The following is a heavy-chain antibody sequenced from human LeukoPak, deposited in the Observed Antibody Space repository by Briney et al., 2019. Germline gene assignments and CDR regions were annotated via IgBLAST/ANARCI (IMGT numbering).Heavy chain of an antibody. J-gene: IGHJ4*02. CDR3: ARGEDGYNLIGDY. V-gene: IGHV3-21*01. D-gene: IGHD5-24*01. Sequence: GGSLRLSCAASGFTFSRFTMNWVRQAPGKGLEWVSSISSSSSYIYYADLVKGRFTISRDNAKKSLYLQMDSLRAEDTAVYCCARGEDGYNLIGDYWGQGTLVTVSS. CDR1: GFTFSRFT. CDR2: ISSSSSYI.